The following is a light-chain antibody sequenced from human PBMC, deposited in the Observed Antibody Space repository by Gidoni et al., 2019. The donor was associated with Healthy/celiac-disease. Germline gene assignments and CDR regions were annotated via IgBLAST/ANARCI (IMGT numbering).Light chain of an antibody. V-gene: IGKV1-33*01. CDR3: QQYYSLPQT. CDR2: DAS. CDR1: QGISNY. Sequence: DIQMTQSPSSLSASVGDRVTITCQASQGISNYLDWYQQKPGKAPKLLIYDASNLETGVPSRFSGSGSGTDFTFTISSLQSEDIATYYCQQYYSLPQTFGPGTKVEIK. J-gene: IGKJ1*01.